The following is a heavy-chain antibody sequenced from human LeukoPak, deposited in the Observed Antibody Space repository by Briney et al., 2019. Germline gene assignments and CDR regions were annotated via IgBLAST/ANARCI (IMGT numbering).Heavy chain of an antibody. Sequence: ASVKVSCKASGYTFTGYYIHWVRQAPGQGLEWMGRINPNSDGTDYAQRFQGRVTLTRDTSISTAYMDLSRLTSDDTAVHFCARVELTTGPRYFDSWGQGTLVTVSS. D-gene: IGHD3-22*01. CDR3: ARVELTTGPRYFDS. V-gene: IGHV1-2*06. CDR1: GYTFTGYY. J-gene: IGHJ4*02. CDR2: INPNSDGT.